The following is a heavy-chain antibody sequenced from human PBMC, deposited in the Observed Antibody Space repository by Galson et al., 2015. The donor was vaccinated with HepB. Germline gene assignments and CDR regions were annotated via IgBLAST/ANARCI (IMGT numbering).Heavy chain of an antibody. V-gene: IGHV1-18*01. D-gene: IGHD4-17*01. J-gene: IGHJ2*01. CDR1: GYTFTSYG. CDR3: ARELIDYGDYRLDWYFDL. CDR2: ISAYNGNT. Sequence: SVKVSCKASGYTFTSYGISWVRQAPGQGLEWMGWISAYNGNTNYAQKLQGRVTMTTDTSTSTAYMELRSLRSDDTAVYYCARELIDYGDYRLDWYFDLWGRGTLVTVSS.